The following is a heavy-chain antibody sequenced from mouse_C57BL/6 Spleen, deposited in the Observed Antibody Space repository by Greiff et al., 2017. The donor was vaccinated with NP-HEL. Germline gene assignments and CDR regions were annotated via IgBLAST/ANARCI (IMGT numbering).Heavy chain of an antibody. CDR2: IWRGGST. J-gene: IGHJ1*03. D-gene: IGHD2-3*01. Sequence: VQLQQSGPGLVQPSQSLSITCTVSGFSFTSYGVHWVRQSPGQGLEWLGVIWRGGSTDYNAAFMSRLSITKDNSKSQVFFKMNSLQADDTAIYYCAKRDDGYWYFDVWGTGTTVTVSS. CDR3: AKRDDGYWYFDV. V-gene: IGHV2-5*01. CDR1: GFSFTSYG.